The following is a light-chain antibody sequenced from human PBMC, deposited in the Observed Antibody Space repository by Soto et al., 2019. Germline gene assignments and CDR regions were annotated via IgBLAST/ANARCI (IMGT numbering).Light chain of an antibody. V-gene: IGKV1-5*03. J-gene: IGKJ4*01. CDR1: QSISSW. Sequence: DIQMTQSPSTLSASVGDRVTITCRASQSISSWLAWYQQKPGKAPKLLIYKASSLESGVPSRFSGSGSGTEFTLTISSLPPDDFATYYCQQYNSYSRTFGGGTKVEIK. CDR3: QQYNSYSRT. CDR2: KAS.